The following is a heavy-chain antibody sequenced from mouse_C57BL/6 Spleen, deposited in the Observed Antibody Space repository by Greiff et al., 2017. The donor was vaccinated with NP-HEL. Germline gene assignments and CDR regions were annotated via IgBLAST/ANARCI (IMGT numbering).Heavy chain of an antibody. J-gene: IGHJ3*01. CDR3: ARRRYGTQFAY. Sequence: VQLQQSGPELVKPGASVKISCKASGYTFTDYYMNWVKQSHGKSLEWIGDINPNNGGTSYNQKFKGKATLTVDKSSSTAYMELRSLTSEDSAVYYCARRRYGTQFAYWGQGTLVTVSA. D-gene: IGHD1-1*01. V-gene: IGHV1-26*01. CDR1: GYTFTDYY. CDR2: INPNNGGT.